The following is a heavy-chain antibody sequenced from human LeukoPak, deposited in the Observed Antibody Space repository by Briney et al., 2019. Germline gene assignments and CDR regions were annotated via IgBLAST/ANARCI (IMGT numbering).Heavy chain of an antibody. J-gene: IGHJ4*02. V-gene: IGHV1-8*01. Sequence: ASVKVSFKAYAYTFTSYDINCVRQATGQVLEGKGRMKPNSGNTGYAQKFQGRVTMTRNTSIRTAYMELSSLRSEDTAVYYCASVGLGYCSGGSCYPFDYWGQGTLVTVSS. CDR2: MKPNSGNT. CDR3: ASVGLGYCSGGSCYPFDY. D-gene: IGHD2-15*01. CDR1: AYTFTSYD.